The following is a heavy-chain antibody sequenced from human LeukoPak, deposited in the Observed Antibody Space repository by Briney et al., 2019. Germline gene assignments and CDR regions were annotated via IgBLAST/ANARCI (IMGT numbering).Heavy chain of an antibody. Sequence: VSVKVSYKASGYPFTAFIISWVRQAPGPPLEWMGRINPRNDNIDYARKFQGRLTMTTNTSLGAAYIELSSLTSEDTATYYCVRWYDYGEKRLDPWGHGTLVIVSS. CDR1: GYPFTAFI. J-gene: IGHJ5*02. D-gene: IGHD4/OR15-4a*01. V-gene: IGHV1-8*02. CDR3: VRWYDYGEKRLDP. CDR2: INPRNDNI.